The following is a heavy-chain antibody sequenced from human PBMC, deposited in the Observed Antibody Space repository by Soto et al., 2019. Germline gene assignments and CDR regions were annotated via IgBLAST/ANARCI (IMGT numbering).Heavy chain of an antibody. CDR1: GYTFTSYG. D-gene: IGHD1-26*01. J-gene: IGHJ4*02. CDR2: ISTYNGNT. Sequence: QVQLVQSGAEVKKPGASVKVSCKASGYTFTSYGISWVRQAPGQGLEWMGWISTYNGNTNYAQKLQGRVTMTTDTPTRTASMELRRLRSDDTAGYYLARGGDSGSYSDYWGQGTLVTVSS. V-gene: IGHV1-18*01. CDR3: ARGGDSGSYSDY.